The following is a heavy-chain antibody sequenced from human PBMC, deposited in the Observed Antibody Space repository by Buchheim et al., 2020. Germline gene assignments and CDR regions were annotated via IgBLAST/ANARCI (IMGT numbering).Heavy chain of an antibody. CDR1: GFTFTNYG. CDR3: ARVSDSSWGKF. CDR2: VNQDGSGQ. J-gene: IGHJ4*02. D-gene: IGHD7-27*01. Sequence: EVQLVESGGALVQPGGSLRLSCATSGFTFTNYGMRWVRQAPGKGLEWVASVNQDGSGQYYVDSVKGRFTIYRDNAKNSVYLQMNSLRAEDTAVYYCARVSDSSWGKFWGQGTL. V-gene: IGHV3-7*01.